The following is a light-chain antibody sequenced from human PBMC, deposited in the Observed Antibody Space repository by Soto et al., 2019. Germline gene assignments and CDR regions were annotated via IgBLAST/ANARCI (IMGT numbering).Light chain of an antibody. Sequence: EIVLTQSPGTLSLSLGERATLSCRASQTVSSNYLAWYQRKPDQAPRLLIYGASSRATAIPDRFSGSGSGTDFTLTISRLEPEDVAVYYCQQRDNWPLTFGGGTKVE. V-gene: IGKV3D-20*02. J-gene: IGKJ4*01. CDR3: QQRDNWPLT. CDR2: GAS. CDR1: QTVSSNY.